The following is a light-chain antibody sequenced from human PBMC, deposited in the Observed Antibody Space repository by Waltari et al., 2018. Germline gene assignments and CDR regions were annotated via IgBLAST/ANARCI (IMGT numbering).Light chain of an antibody. CDR3: QQYNDWPPMYT. V-gene: IGKV3-15*01. CDR2: GAS. J-gene: IGKJ2*01. Sequence: EIVMTQSPATLSVSPGERATLTCRASQSVSTNLAWYQQKPGQAPRLLIYGASTRATGIPARFSGGGSGTEFTLTIGSLQSEDFAVYYCQQYNDWPPMYTFGQGTKLDI. CDR1: QSVSTN.